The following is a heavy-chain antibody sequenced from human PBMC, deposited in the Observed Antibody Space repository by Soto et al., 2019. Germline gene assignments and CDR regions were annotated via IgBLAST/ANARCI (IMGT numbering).Heavy chain of an antibody. J-gene: IGHJ4*02. Sequence: GGSLRLSCAASGFTFSSYAMSWFRQAPGKGLEWVSSISVSGGSTYYADSVKGRFTISRDNSKSTLFLRMNSLRAEATAVYYCAKAAGSDYYPVDYWGQGTLVTVSS. CDR1: GFTFSSYA. CDR3: AKAAGSDYYPVDY. V-gene: IGHV3-23*01. D-gene: IGHD3-22*01. CDR2: ISVSGGST.